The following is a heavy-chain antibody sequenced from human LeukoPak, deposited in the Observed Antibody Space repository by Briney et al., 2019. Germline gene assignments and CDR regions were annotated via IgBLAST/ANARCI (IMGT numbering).Heavy chain of an antibody. D-gene: IGHD3-10*01. CDR3: ARDLGLWFGESRGP. J-gene: IGHJ4*02. CDR1: GYTFTGYY. V-gene: IGHV1-2*02. Sequence: GASVKVSCKASGYTFTGYYMHWVRQAPGQGLEWMGWINPNSGGTNYAQKFQGRVTMTRDTSISTAYMELSRLRSDDTAVYYCARDLGLWFGESRGPWGQGTLVTVSS. CDR2: INPNSGGT.